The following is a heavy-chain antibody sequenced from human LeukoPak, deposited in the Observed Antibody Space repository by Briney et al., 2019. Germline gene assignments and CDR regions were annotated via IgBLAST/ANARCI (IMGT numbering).Heavy chain of an antibody. D-gene: IGHD3-10*01. J-gene: IGHJ3*02. CDR1: GGSISSYY. V-gene: IGHV4-59*01. CDR3: ARDLVTMVRGVTSWYDAFDI. CDR2: IYYSGST. Sequence: PSETLSLTCTVSGGSISSYYWSWIRQPPGKGLEWIGYIYYSGSTNYNPSLKSRVTISVDTSKNQFSLKLSSVTAADTAVYYCARDLVTMVRGVTSWYDAFDIWGQGTMVTVSS.